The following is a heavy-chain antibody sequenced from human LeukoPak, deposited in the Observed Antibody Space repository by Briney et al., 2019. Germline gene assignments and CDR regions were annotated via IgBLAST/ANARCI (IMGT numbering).Heavy chain of an antibody. Sequence: GGSLRLSCAASGFTFSSYGMHWVRQAPGKGLEWVAFIRYDGSNKYYADSVKGRFTISRDNSKNTLYLQMNSLRAEDTAVYYCARRRLSGYAFDIWGQGTMVTVSS. J-gene: IGHJ3*02. CDR1: GFTFSSYG. CDR3: ARRRLSGYAFDI. CDR2: IRYDGSNK. V-gene: IGHV3-30*02.